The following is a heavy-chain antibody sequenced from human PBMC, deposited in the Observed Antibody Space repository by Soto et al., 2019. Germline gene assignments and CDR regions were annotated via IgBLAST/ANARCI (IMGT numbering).Heavy chain of an antibody. Sequence: EVQLVESGGGLVKPGGSLRLACAASGFILSSYSMNGVRQAPGKGLEWVSSISSSTSYIYYADSVKGRFTISRDNAKNSLYLQINSLGAEDTAVYFCARVVNRYYDILTGSPDYWGQGTLVTVSS. CDR1: GFILSSYS. CDR3: ARVVNRYYDILTGSPDY. D-gene: IGHD3-9*01. V-gene: IGHV3-21*01. CDR2: ISSSTSYI. J-gene: IGHJ4*02.